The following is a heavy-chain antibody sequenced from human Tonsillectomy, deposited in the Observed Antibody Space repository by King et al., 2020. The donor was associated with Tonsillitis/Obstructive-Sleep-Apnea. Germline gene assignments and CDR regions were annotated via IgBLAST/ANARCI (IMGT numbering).Heavy chain of an antibody. CDR2: IDPSDSYV. CDR1: GYSFSNYW. J-gene: IGHJ6*02. D-gene: IGHD5-18*01. Sequence: QLVQSGAEVKKPGESLRISCQGSGYSFSNYWISWVRQMPGKGLEWMGRIDPSDSYVNYNPSFQGHVSISVDKSINTAYLQWSSLKASDTAIYYCARHVDTAMDSDFYYGMDVWGQGTTVTVSS. V-gene: IGHV5-10-1*03. CDR3: ARHVDTAMDSDFYYGMDV.